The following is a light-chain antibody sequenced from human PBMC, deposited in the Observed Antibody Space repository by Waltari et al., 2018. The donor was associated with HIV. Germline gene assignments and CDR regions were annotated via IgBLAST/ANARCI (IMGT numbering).Light chain of an antibody. J-gene: IGLJ3*02. V-gene: IGLV1-44*01. Sequence: PPSASGTPGQRVTISCSGGRSNIGGTTVNWYQQLPGTAPKLLIYKSYQRPSGVPDRFSGSKSGTSASLAISGLQSEDEADYYCSTWDDSLNGRVFGGGTKLTVL. CDR3: STWDDSLNGRV. CDR1: RSNIGGTT. CDR2: KSY.